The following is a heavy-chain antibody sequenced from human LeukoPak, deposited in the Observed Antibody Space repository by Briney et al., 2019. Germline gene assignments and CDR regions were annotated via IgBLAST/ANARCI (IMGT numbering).Heavy chain of an antibody. CDR2: MNPNSGGT. V-gene: IGHV1-2*02. CDR1: GGTFSTYA. CDR3: ARSGYCSGGSCYDFYYYYGMDV. D-gene: IGHD2-15*01. Sequence: ASVKVPCKASGGTFSTYAISWVRQAPGQGLEWMGWMNPNSGGTKYAQKFQGRVTMTRDTSISTAYMELSRLRSDDTAVYYCARSGYCSGGSCYDFYYYYGMDVWGQGTTVTVSS. J-gene: IGHJ6*02.